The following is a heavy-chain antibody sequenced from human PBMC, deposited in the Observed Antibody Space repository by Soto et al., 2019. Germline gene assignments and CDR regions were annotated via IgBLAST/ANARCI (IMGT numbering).Heavy chain of an antibody. CDR2: ISGYNGNT. D-gene: IGHD4-17*01. J-gene: IGHJ4*02. Sequence: QVQLVQSGAEVKKPGASVKVSCKASGYTFTTYGFSWVRQAPGQGLEWMGWISGYNGNTNYAQKLQGRVTMTTDTFTSTDYMELRSVRSDDTAIYYCARDLIPHVTTFSVDFAYWGQRTLVTVAS. CDR3: ARDLIPHVTTFSVDFAY. CDR1: GYTFTTYG. V-gene: IGHV1-18*01.